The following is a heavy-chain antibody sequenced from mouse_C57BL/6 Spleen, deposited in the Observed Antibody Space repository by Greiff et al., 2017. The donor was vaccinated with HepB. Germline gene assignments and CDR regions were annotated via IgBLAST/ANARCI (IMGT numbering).Heavy chain of an antibody. J-gene: IGHJ4*01. Sequence: VQLQQSVAELVRPGASVKLSCTASGFNIKNTYMHWVKQRPEQGLESIGRIDPANGNTKYAPKFQGKATITADTSSNTAYLQLSSLTSEDTAIYYCARRGIITTVVRDYAMDYWGQGTSVTVSS. CDR2: IDPANGNT. CDR3: ARRGIITTVVRDYAMDY. V-gene: IGHV14-3*01. CDR1: GFNIKNTY. D-gene: IGHD1-1*01.